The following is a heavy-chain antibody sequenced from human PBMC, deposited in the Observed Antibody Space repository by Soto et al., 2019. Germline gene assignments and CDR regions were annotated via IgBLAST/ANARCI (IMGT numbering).Heavy chain of an antibody. Sequence: SGPTLVNPPQTLTLTCTFSGFSLTTYGVGVGWIRQPPGKALEWLALIYWDDDTRFSPSLKSRLAITKDTSKSQVVLTMTHMDPVDTDTYYCANRHGFSMAFDYGGPGSLVTVSS. V-gene: IGHV2-5*02. CDR3: ANRHGFSMAFDY. J-gene: IGHJ4*02. CDR2: IYWDDDT. D-gene: IGHD3-10*01. CDR1: GFSLTTYGVG.